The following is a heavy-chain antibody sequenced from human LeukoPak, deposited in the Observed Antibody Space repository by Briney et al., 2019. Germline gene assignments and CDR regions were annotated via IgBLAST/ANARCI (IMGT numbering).Heavy chain of an antibody. V-gene: IGHV3-7*01. D-gene: IGHD3-22*01. J-gene: IGHJ4*02. CDR3: ARDRGYYVFDY. Sequence: GGSLRLSCAASGFTFSTYAMSWVRQAPGKGLEWVAHVKPDGSEKSYVDSVKGRFTISRDNAQNSLYLQMNSLRAEDTAVYYCARDRGYYVFDYWGQGTLVTVSS. CDR2: VKPDGSEK. CDR1: GFTFSTYA.